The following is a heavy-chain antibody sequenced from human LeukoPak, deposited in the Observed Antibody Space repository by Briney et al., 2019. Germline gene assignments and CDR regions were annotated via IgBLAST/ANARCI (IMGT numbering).Heavy chain of an antibody. D-gene: IGHD6-19*01. CDR1: GGSISSYY. V-gene: IGHV4-59*08. CDR3: ARQGRGSGWSRNWFDP. Sequence: KPSETLSLTCTVSGGSISSYYWSWIRQPPGKGLEWIGYIYYSGSTNYNPSLKSRVTISVDTSKNQFSLKLSSVTAADTAVYYCARQGRGSGWSRNWFDPWGQGTLVTVSS. J-gene: IGHJ5*02. CDR2: IYYSGST.